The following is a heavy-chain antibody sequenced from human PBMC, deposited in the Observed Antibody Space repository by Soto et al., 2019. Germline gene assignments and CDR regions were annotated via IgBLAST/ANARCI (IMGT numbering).Heavy chain of an antibody. V-gene: IGHV3-23*01. J-gene: IGHJ4*02. CDR2: ITGSGGRT. D-gene: IGHD1-26*01. CDR3: EKEYTSTSKGSFDF. Sequence: GGSLRLSCAASGFTFSNYAMNWVRQAPGKGLEWVSGITGSGGRTFYADSVKGRFTISRDNSKNTVYLQMNSVRADDTAVYYCEKEYTSTSKGSFDFWGQGALVTVSS. CDR1: GFTFSNYA.